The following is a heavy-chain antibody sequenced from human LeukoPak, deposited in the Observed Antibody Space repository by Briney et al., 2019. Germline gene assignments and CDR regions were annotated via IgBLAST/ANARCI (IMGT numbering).Heavy chain of an antibody. J-gene: IGHJ4*02. CDR2: ISGSGGST. Sequence: GGSLRLSCAASAFTFTSYAMNWARQAPGKGLEWVSGISGSGGSTSYADSVKGRFNISRDNSKNTLYLQMNSMRAEDTAVYYCATYRQVLLPFESWGQVTLVTVSS. CDR1: AFTFTSYA. D-gene: IGHD2-8*02. V-gene: IGHV3-23*01. CDR3: ATYRQVLLPFES.